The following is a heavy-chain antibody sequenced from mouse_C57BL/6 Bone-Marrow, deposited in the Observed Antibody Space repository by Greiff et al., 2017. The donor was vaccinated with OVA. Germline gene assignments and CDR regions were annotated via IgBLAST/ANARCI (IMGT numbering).Heavy chain of an antibody. D-gene: IGHD3-2*02. V-gene: IGHV2-9-1*01. Sequence: QVQLKESGPGLVAPSQSLSITCTVSGFSLTSYAISWVRQPPGKGLEWLGVIWTGGGTNYNSALKSRLSISKDNSKSQVFLKMNSLQTDDTARYYCARNKGSSGYLCPYYAMDYWGQGTSVTVSS. J-gene: IGHJ4*01. CDR1: GFSLTSYA. CDR2: IWTGGGT. CDR3: ARNKGSSGYLCPYYAMDY.